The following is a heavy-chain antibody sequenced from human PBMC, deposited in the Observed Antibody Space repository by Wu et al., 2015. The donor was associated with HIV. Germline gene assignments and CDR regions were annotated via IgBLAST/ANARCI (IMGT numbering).Heavy chain of an antibody. CDR3: ARGNYYDSSGYYSGYYFDY. V-gene: IGHV1-69*05. J-gene: IGHJ4*02. CDR1: GGTFSSYA. CDR2: IIPIFGTA. D-gene: IGHD3-22*01. Sequence: QVQAGAGLGXEVKKPGSSVKVSCKASGGTFSSYAISWVRQAPGQGLEWMGGIIPIFGTANYAQKFQGRVTITTDESTSTAYMELSSLRSEDTAVYYCARGNYYDSSGYYSGYYFDYWGQGTLVTVSS.